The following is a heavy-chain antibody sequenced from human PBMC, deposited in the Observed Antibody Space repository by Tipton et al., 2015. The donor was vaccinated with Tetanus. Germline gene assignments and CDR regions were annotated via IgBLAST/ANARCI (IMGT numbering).Heavy chain of an antibody. V-gene: IGHV4-34*01. J-gene: IGHJ4*02. CDR2: IHPSGST. D-gene: IGHD3-10*01. CDR1: GGSFSGYY. CDR3: ASSLWFGELSYYFDY. Sequence: TLSLTCAVYGGSFSGYYCSWIRQSPGRGLEWIGEIHPSGSTYYNPSLKSRVTISVDTSKNQFSLKLSSVTAADTAVYYCASSLWFGELSYYFDYWGQGTLVTVSS.